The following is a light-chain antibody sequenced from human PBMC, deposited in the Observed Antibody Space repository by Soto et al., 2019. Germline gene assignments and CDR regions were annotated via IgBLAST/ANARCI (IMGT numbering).Light chain of an antibody. CDR1: QSVSSN. CDR2: GAS. V-gene: IGKV3D-15*01. J-gene: IGKJ5*01. Sequence: EIVSSQSPATLSVSPGERATLSCRASQSVSSNLAWYQQKPGQAPRLLIYGASTRATGIPARFSGSGSGTEFTLTISSLQSEDFAVYYCQQYNNWTPITFGQGTRLE. CDR3: QQYNNWTPIT.